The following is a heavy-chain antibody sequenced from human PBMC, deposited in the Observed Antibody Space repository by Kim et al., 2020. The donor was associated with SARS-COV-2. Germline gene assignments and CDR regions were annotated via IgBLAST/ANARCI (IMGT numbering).Heavy chain of an antibody. CDR1: GGSISSSSYY. CDR2: IYYSGST. V-gene: IGHV4-39*07. CDR3: ARDRHALLWFGELSKPFDY. D-gene: IGHD3-10*01. Sequence: SETLSLTCTVSGGSISSSSYYWGWIRQPPGKGLEWIGSIYYSGSTYYNPSLKSRVTISVDTSKNQFSLKLSSVTAADTAVYYCARDRHALLWFGELSKPFDYWGQGTLVTVSS. J-gene: IGHJ4*02.